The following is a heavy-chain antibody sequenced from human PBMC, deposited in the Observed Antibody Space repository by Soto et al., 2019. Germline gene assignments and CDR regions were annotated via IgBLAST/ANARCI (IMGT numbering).Heavy chain of an antibody. Sequence: QVQLVQSGAEVKKPGASVKVSCKASGYTFTGYYMHWVRQAPGQGLEWMGWINPNSGGTNYAQKLQGRVTKHRDTPISTADREVGRLGCDDTAVYYGGGDVGGAEGGGPGDYWGQGTLVTVSS. CDR1: GYTFTGYY. J-gene: IGHJ4*02. V-gene: IGHV1-2*02. D-gene: IGHD3-16*01. CDR2: INPNSGGT. CDR3: GGDVGGAEGGGPGDY.